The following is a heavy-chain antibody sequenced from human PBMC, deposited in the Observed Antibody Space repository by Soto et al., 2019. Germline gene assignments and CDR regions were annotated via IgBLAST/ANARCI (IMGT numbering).Heavy chain of an antibody. CDR3: ARGGYGDY. D-gene: IGHD1-1*01. J-gene: IGHJ4*02. CDR1: GYTFTSYG. V-gene: IGHV1-18*01. CDR2: ISAHNGNT. Sequence: QVHLVQSGAEVKKPGASVKVSCKASGYTFTSYGITWVRQAPGQGLEWMGWISAHNGNTDYAQKLQGRVIVTRDTSTSTAYMELRSLRSEETAVYYCARGGYGDYWGQGALVTVSS.